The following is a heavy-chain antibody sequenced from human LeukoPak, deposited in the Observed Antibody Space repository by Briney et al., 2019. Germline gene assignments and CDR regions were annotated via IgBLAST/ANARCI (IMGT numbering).Heavy chain of an antibody. CDR2: ISSSSSYI. CDR3: ARAGEGATVY. CDR1: GFTFNTYT. J-gene: IGHJ4*02. V-gene: IGHV3-21*01. D-gene: IGHD1-26*01. Sequence: GSLRLSCAASGFTFNTYTMNWVRQAPGKGLEWVSSISSSSSYIYYADSVKGRFTISRDNAKNSLYLQMNSLRAEDTAVYYCARAGEGATVYWGQGTLVTVSS.